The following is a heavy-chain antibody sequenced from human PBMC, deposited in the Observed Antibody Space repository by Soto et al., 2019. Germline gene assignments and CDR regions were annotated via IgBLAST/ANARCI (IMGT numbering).Heavy chain of an antibody. J-gene: IGHJ3*02. CDR3: ARDAIGEFHAFDI. Sequence: SETLSLTCAVSGYSISSGYYWGWIRQPPGKGLEWIGSIYHSGSTYYNPSLKSRVTISVDTSKNQFSLKLSSVTAVDTAVYYCARDAIGEFHAFDIWGQGTMVTVSS. D-gene: IGHD3-10*01. CDR2: IYHSGST. V-gene: IGHV4-38-2*02. CDR1: GYSISSGYY.